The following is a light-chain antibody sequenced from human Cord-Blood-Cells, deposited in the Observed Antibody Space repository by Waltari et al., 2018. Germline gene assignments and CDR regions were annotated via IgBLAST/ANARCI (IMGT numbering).Light chain of an antibody. CDR1: RSDVGGYNY. CDR3: CSYAGSYTYV. V-gene: IGLV2-11*01. CDR2: DVS. J-gene: IGLJ1*01. Sequence: QSALTQPRSVSGSPGQSVTISCTGTRSDVGGYNYVSWYQQHPGKAPTLMIYDVSNRPSGVPDRFSGSKSGNTASLTISGLQAEDEADYYCCSYAGSYTYVFGTGTKVTVL.